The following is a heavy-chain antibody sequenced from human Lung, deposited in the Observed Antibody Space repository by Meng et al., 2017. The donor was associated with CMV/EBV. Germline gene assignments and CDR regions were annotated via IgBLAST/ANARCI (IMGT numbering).Heavy chain of an antibody. D-gene: IGHD3-10*01. CDR3: ARDLRVRGVKGGSRYYGMDV. Sequence: GGSXRLXCAASGFTFSSYWMHWVRQAPGKGLVWVSRINSDGSSTSYADSVKGRFTISRDNAKNTLYLQMNSLRAEDTAVYYCARDLRVRGVKGGSRYYGMDVXGQGTTVTVSS. J-gene: IGHJ6*02. CDR2: INSDGSST. CDR1: GFTFSSYW. V-gene: IGHV3-74*01.